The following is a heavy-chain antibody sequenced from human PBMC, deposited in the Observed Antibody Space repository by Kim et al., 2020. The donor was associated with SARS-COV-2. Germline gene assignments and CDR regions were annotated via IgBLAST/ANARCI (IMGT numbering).Heavy chain of an antibody. CDR1: GGSISSNSYY. Sequence: SETLSLTCSVSGGSISSNSYYWGWIRQPPGKGLEWIGSIYYSGSTYYNPSLKSRVTISIDTTKNQFSLKLNSVTAAETAVYFCARRVYDILTGYHHFGYWGQGTLVTVSS. V-gene: IGHV4-39*01. CDR2: IYYSGST. CDR3: ARRVYDILTGYHHFGY. J-gene: IGHJ4*02. D-gene: IGHD3-9*01.